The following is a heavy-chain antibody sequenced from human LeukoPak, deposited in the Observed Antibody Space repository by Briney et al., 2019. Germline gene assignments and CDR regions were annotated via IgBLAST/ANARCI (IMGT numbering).Heavy chain of an antibody. CDR2: IKQDGSEK. Sequence: GGSLRLSCAASGFTFSSYWMSWVRQAPGKGLEWVANIKQDGSEKYYVDSVKGRFTISRDNAKNSLYLQMNSLRAEDTAVYYCARPNIVGAIEAFDIWGQGTMVTVSS. V-gene: IGHV3-7*01. D-gene: IGHD1-26*01. J-gene: IGHJ3*02. CDR1: GFTFSSYW. CDR3: ARPNIVGAIEAFDI.